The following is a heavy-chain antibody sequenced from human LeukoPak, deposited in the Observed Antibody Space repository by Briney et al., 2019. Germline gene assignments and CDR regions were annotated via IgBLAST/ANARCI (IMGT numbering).Heavy chain of an antibody. CDR3: AKSSGSGYFDWLRYYYMDV. Sequence: GGSLRLSCAASGFTFSSYGMSWVRQAPGKGMEWVSAISGSGGSTYYADSVKGRFTISRDNSKNTLYLQMNSLRAEDTAVYYCAKSSGSGYFDWLRYYYMDVWGKGTTVTISS. J-gene: IGHJ6*03. CDR2: ISGSGGST. D-gene: IGHD3-9*01. V-gene: IGHV3-23*01. CDR1: GFTFSSYG.